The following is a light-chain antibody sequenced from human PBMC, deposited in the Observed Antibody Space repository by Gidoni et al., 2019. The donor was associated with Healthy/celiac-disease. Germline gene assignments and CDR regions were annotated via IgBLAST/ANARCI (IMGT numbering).Light chain of an antibody. CDR2: EVS. Sequence: QSALTQPASVSGPPGQSITISCTGTSSDVGGYNYVSWYPQHPGKAPKLMIYEVSNRPSGVSNRFSGSKSGNTASLTISGLQAEDEADYYCSSYTSSSNVVFGGGTKLTVL. CDR3: SSYTSSSNVV. V-gene: IGLV2-14*01. CDR1: SSDVGGYNY. J-gene: IGLJ2*01.